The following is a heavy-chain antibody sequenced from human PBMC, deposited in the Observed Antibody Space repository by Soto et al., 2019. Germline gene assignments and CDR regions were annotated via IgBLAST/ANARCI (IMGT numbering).Heavy chain of an antibody. Sequence: GGPLRHSCAASGFTFSSYAMSWVRQEQGKGLEWVSAISGSGGSTYYADSVKGRFTISRDNSKNTLYLQMNSLRAEDTAVYYCAKDQITVITIFGVVSPAPVDYWGQGTLVPVSS. V-gene: IGHV3-23*01. J-gene: IGHJ4*02. CDR3: AKDQITVITIFGVVSPAPVDY. D-gene: IGHD3-3*01. CDR2: ISGSGGST. CDR1: GFTFSSYA.